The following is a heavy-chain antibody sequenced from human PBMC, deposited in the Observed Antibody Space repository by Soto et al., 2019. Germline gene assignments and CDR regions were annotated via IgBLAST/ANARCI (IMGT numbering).Heavy chain of an antibody. CDR2: IIPILGIA. CDR3: AGNYDGSGSWDSYYSYYMDV. D-gene: IGHD3-10*01. V-gene: IGHV1-69*02. CDR1: GGTFSSYT. J-gene: IGHJ6*03. Sequence: QVQLVQSGAEVKKPGSSVKVSCKASGGTFSSYTISWVRQAPGQGLEWMGRIIPILGIANYAQKFQGRVTITADKSTSTAYMELGSLRCEDTAVYYCAGNYDGSGSWDSYYSYYMDVWGKGATVTVSS.